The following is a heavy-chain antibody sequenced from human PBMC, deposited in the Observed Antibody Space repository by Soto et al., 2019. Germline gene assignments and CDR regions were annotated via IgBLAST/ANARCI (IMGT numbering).Heavy chain of an antibody. CDR3: ARAFYRRGTYYGFDN. Sequence: QVPLVQSGPEVKKPGASVTVSCKTSGYTPTNYDIGWVRQAPGQGLEWMGWISAYNGNRNSAQKLQGRLTMTTDTSTNTAYMELRSLRSDDTAVYFCARAFYRRGTYYGFDNWGQGTLVTVSS. D-gene: IGHD1-26*01. J-gene: IGHJ4*02. CDR2: ISAYNGNR. V-gene: IGHV1-18*01. CDR1: GYTPTNYD.